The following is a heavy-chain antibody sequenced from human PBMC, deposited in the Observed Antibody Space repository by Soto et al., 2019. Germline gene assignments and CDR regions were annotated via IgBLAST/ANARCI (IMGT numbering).Heavy chain of an antibody. CDR3: AGRTTVRGNDDYGMDV. J-gene: IGHJ6*01. CDR1: GLTFTSSA. V-gene: IGHV1-58*01. CDR2: IDVGSGNT. Sequence: QMQLVQSGPEVKKPGTSVKIYCKASGLTFTSSAVQWVRQARGQRLEWIGWIDVGSGNTNDAQKFQERVTITRDMSTSTAYMELGGLGSEDRALYYCAGRTTVRGNDDYGMDVW. D-gene: IGHD4-17*01.